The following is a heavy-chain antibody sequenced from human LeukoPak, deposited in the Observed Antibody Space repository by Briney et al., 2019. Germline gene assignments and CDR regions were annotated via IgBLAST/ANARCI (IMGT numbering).Heavy chain of an antibody. V-gene: IGHV4-38-2*02. CDR1: GYSISSGYY. CDR2: IYHSGST. D-gene: IGHD3-10*01. Sequence: SETLSLTCTVSGYSISSGYYWGWIRQPPGKGLEWIGSIYHSGSTYYNPFLQSRVTISVDTSENQFSLKLSSVTAADTAVYYCTGSGSYYNALFQHWGQGTLVTVSS. J-gene: IGHJ1*01. CDR3: TGSGSYYNALFQH.